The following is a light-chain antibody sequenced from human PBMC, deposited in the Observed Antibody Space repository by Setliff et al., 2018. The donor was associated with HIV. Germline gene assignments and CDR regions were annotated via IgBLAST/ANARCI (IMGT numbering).Light chain of an antibody. J-gene: IGKJ4*01. CDR2: WAS. V-gene: IGKV4-1*01. CDR1: QSVLYRSNNENY. CDR3: QQYYSSPLLT. Sequence: DIVMTQSPDSLAVSLGERATINCKSSQSVLYRSNNENYLAWYQQKPGQPPKLLIYWASTRESGVPDRFSGSGSGTDFTLTISSLQAEDVAVYYCQQYYSSPLLTFGGGTKVDIK.